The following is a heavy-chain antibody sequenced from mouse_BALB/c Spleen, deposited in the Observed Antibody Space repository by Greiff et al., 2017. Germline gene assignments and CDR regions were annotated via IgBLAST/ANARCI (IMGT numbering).Heavy chain of an antibody. J-gene: IGHJ3*01. CDR2: IDPANGNT. V-gene: IGHV14-3*02. D-gene: IGHD3-1*01. CDR3: ASPLLGLPFAAY. Sequence: VQLKQSGAELVKPGASVKLSCTASGFNIKDTYMHWVKQRPEQGLEWIGRIDPANGNTKYDPKFQGKATITADTSSNTAYLQLSSLTSEDTAVYYCASPLLGLPFAAYWGQGTLVTVSA. CDR1: GFNIKDTY.